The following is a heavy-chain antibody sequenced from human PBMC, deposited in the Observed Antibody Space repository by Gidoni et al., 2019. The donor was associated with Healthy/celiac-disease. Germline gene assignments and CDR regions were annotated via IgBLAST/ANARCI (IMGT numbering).Heavy chain of an antibody. D-gene: IGHD6-13*01. CDR1: GFTVSSNY. CDR3: ARVRMGSSWYFDY. Sequence: EVQLLESGGGLGQPGGSLRLSCAAAGFTVSSNYMSWVRQAPGKGLEWVSVIYSGGSTYYADSVKGRFTISRDNSKNTLYLQMNSLRAEDTAVYYCARVRMGSSWYFDYWGQGTLVTVSS. CDR2: IYSGGST. J-gene: IGHJ4*02. V-gene: IGHV3-66*01.